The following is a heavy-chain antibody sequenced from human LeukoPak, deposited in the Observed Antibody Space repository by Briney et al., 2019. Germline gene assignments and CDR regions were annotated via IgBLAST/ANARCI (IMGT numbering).Heavy chain of an antibody. CDR1: GYTFTSYG. Sequence: GASVKVSCKASGYTFTSYGISWVRQAPGQGLEWMGWINPNSGGTNYAQKFQGRVTMTRDTSISTAYMELSRLRSDDTAVYYCVRDGFASSSSWLYYFDYWGQGTLVTVSS. J-gene: IGHJ4*02. CDR3: VRDGFASSSSWLYYFDY. D-gene: IGHD6-13*01. V-gene: IGHV1-2*02. CDR2: INPNSGGT.